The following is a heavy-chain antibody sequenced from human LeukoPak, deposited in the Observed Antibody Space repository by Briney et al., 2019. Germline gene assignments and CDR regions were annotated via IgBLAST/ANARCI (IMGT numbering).Heavy chain of an antibody. D-gene: IGHD3-22*01. CDR1: GFTFTRFN. CDR3: ARPFYYDSNGGEGMDV. Sequence: TGGSLRLSCAASGFTFTRFNMNWIRQAPVKGLELVSSITTSGTYIYYADSVKGRFTISRDNAKNSLYLQMNSLRAEDTAVYYCARPFYYDSNGGEGMDVWGQGTTVTVSS. V-gene: IGHV3-21*06. CDR2: ITTSGTYI. J-gene: IGHJ6*02.